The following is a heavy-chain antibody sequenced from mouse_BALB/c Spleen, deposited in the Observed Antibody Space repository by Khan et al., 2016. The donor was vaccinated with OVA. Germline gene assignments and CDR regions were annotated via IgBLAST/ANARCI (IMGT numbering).Heavy chain of an antibody. V-gene: IGHV1-77*01. CDR2: ISPGSGDT. D-gene: IGHD1-2*01. J-gene: IGHJ3*01. Sequence: VELVESGAELARPGASVKLSCKASGYTFTDYYINWVKQRTGQGLEWIGEISPGSGDTYYNEKFKGKATLTADKSSTTAYMQLSSLTSEASAVYCCARRNYFGYTFAYWSQGTLVTVSA. CDR1: GYTFTDYY. CDR3: ARRNYFGYTFAY.